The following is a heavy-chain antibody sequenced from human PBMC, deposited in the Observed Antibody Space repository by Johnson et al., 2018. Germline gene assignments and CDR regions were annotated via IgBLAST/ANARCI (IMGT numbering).Heavy chain of an antibody. D-gene: IGHD6-6*01. Sequence: VQLVESGGGLVKPGGSLRLSCAASGFTVSTTYISWVRQAPGKGLEWVSVIYSGGNTYYADSVKGRFTISRDNAKNSLYLQMNSLRAEDTALYYCAKVSEGSSAAYYYYGMDVWGQGTTVTVSS. CDR3: AKVSEGSSAAYYYYGMDV. CDR1: GFTVSTTY. J-gene: IGHJ6*02. V-gene: IGHV3-53*04. CDR2: IYSGGNT.